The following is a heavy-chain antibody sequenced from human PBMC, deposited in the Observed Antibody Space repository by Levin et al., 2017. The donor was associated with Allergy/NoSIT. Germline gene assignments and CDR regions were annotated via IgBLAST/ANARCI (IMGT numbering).Heavy chain of an antibody. Sequence: PGGSLRLSCAASVFSFSDYYMIWIRQAPGKGLEWISYISSLGTDIFYADSVKGRFTISRDNAKSSLYLQMNSLRDEDTAIYYCARESSWAFDIWGRGTVVTVSS. CDR2: ISSLGTDI. CDR1: VFSFSDYY. V-gene: IGHV3-11*01. CDR3: ARESSWAFDI. J-gene: IGHJ3*02. D-gene: IGHD6-6*01.